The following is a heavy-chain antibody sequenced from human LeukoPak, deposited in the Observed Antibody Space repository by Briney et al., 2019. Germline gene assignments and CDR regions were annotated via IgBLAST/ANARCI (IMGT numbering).Heavy chain of an antibody. D-gene: IGHD3/OR15-3a*01. CDR3: AKVDWGSVGSGLD. CDR2: ISGSGGST. V-gene: IGHV3-23*01. J-gene: IGHJ4*02. CDR1: GFTFSSYA. Sequence: PGGSLRLSCAASGFTFSSYAMSWVRQAPGKGLEWVSAISGSGGSTYYADSVKGRFTISRDNSKNTLYLQMNSLRAEGTAVYYCAKVDWGSVGSGLDWGQGTLVTVSS.